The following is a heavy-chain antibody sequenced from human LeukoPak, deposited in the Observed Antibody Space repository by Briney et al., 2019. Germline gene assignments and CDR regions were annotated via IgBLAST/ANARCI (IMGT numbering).Heavy chain of an antibody. Sequence: SVKVSCKASGGTFSSYAISWVRQAPGQGHEWMGGIIPIFGTANYAQKFQGRVTITADESTSTAYMELSSLRSEDTAVYYCASSRYDYGDYVPYYGMDVWGKGTTVTVSS. V-gene: IGHV1-69*01. CDR1: GGTFSSYA. CDR3: ASSRYDYGDYVPYYGMDV. D-gene: IGHD4-17*01. CDR2: IIPIFGTA. J-gene: IGHJ6*04.